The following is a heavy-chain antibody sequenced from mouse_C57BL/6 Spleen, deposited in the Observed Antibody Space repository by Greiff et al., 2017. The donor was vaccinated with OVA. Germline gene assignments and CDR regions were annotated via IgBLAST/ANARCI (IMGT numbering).Heavy chain of an antibody. CDR1: GFTFSSYT. V-gene: IGHV5-9*01. Sequence: EVKLMESGGGLVKPGGSLKLSCAASGFTFSSYTMSWVRQTPEKRLEWVATISGGGGNTYYPESVKGRFTITRDNAKNSLYLQMSRLRSTAAALYYCARHLYGNYFDYWGKGTTLTVSS. J-gene: IGHJ2*01. CDR3: ARHLYGNYFDY. D-gene: IGHD1-1*02. CDR2: ISGGGGNT.